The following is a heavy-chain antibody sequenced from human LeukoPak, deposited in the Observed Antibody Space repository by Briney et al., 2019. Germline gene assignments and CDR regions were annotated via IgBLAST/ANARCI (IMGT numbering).Heavy chain of an antibody. J-gene: IGHJ4*02. D-gene: IGHD2-2*01. CDR2: INWNGGST. Sequence: TGGSLRLSCAASGFTFDDYGMSWVRQAPGKGLGWVSGINWNGGSTGYADSVKGRFTISRDNAKNSLYLQMNSLRAEDTALYYCARALLYWSSTSCSFDYWGQGTLVAVSS. CDR3: ARALLYWSSTSCSFDY. V-gene: IGHV3-20*04. CDR1: GFTFDDYG.